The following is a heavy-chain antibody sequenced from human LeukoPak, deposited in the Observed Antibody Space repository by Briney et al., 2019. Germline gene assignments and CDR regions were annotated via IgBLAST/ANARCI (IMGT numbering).Heavy chain of an antibody. D-gene: IGHD6-13*01. V-gene: IGHV4-59*01. CDR3: ARVGSSWAFDI. J-gene: IGHJ3*02. Sequence: PSETLSLTCTASGGSITSYYWSWIRQAPGKGLEWIGYIYYSVSTNYNPSLKSRVTISADTSKKQFSLKLSSVTAADTAVYYCARVGSSWAFDIWGQGTMVTVSS. CDR1: GGSITSYY. CDR2: IYYSVST.